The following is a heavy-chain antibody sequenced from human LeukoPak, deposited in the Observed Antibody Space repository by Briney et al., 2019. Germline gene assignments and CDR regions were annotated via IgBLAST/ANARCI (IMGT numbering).Heavy chain of an antibody. Sequence: GGSLRLSCTASGFTFGNYAMSWVRQAPGKGLEWVGFIRSKAYGGTTEYAASVKGRFTISRDDSKSIAYLQMNSLKTEDTAVYYCTRDPVRLGELYLDYWGQGTLVTVSS. CDR2: IRSKAYGGTT. CDR3: TRDPVRLGELYLDY. V-gene: IGHV3-49*04. D-gene: IGHD3-10*01. J-gene: IGHJ4*02. CDR1: GFTFGNYA.